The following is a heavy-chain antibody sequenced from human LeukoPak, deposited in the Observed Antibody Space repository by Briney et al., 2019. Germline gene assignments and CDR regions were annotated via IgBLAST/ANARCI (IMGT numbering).Heavy chain of an antibody. Sequence: GRSLRLSCAASGFTFDDYAMHWVRQAPGKGLEWVSGISWNSGSIGYADSVKGRFTISRDNAKNSLYLQMNSLRAEDTALYYCAKGSGYDLGDFDYWGQGTLVTVSS. D-gene: IGHD5-12*01. V-gene: IGHV3-9*01. CDR3: AKGSGYDLGDFDY. CDR1: GFTFDDYA. CDR2: ISWNSGSI. J-gene: IGHJ4*02.